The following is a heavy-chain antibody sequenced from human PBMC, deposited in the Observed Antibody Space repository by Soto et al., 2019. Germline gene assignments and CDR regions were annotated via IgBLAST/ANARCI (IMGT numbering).Heavy chain of an antibody. CDR2: IISDGSTT. J-gene: IGHJ3*02. CDR1: GFTFSTYW. CDR3: ARAKGNSGAFDI. V-gene: IGHV3-74*01. D-gene: IGHD4-4*01. Sequence: EVQLVESGGGLVQSGGSLRLSCAASGFTFSTYWMHWVRQAPGKGLVWVSRIISDGSTTNYADSEKGRFTISRDNAKNTLYLQMNSLRAEDTAVYYCARAKGNSGAFDIWGQGTMVTVSS.